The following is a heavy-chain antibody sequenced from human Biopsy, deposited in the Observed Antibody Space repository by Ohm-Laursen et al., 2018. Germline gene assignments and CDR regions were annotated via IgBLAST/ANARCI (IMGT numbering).Heavy chain of an antibody. V-gene: IGHV4-61*01. CDR2: IYDRGSTA. D-gene: IGHD6-19*01. J-gene: IGHJ4*02. CDR1: GDSVSSGSFY. Sequence: SDTLSLTCTVSGDSVSSGSFYWTWIRQPPGQGLEYIGYIYDRGSTANYNPPLESRVTMSVDMPKNQFSLKLSSVTAADTAIYYYARGMRSSGWPYFDSWGQGTLVTVSS. CDR3: ARGMRSSGWPYFDS.